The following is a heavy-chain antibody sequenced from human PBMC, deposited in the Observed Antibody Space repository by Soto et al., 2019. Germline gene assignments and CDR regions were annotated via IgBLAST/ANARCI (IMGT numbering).Heavy chain of an antibody. CDR1: GYTFTSYG. J-gene: IGHJ5*02. D-gene: IGHD3-22*01. Sequence: ASVKVSCKASGYTFTSYGISWVRQAPGQGLEWMGWISAYNGNTNYAQKLQGRVTMTTDTSTSTAYMELRSLRSDDTAVYYCARHYSSGYYYWWFTPWGQGTLVTVSS. V-gene: IGHV1-18*01. CDR3: ARHYSSGYYYWWFTP. CDR2: ISAYNGNT.